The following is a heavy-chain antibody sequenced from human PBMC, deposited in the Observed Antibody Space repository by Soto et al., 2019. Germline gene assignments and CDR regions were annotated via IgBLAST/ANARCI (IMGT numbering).Heavy chain of an antibody. Sequence: PGGSLRLSCAASGFTFSSYGMHWVRQAPGKGLEWVAVIWYDGSNKYYADSVKGRFTISRDNSKNTLYLQMNSLRAEDTAVYYCARDSSSGWFDAFDIWGQGTMVTVSS. V-gene: IGHV3-33*01. J-gene: IGHJ3*02. CDR1: GFTFSSYG. CDR3: ARDSSSGWFDAFDI. CDR2: IWYDGSNK. D-gene: IGHD6-19*01.